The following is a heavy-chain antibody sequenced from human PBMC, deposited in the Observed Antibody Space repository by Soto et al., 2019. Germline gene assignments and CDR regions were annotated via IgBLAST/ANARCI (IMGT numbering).Heavy chain of an antibody. Sequence: QVQLQESGPGLVKPSQTLSLTCTVSGGSISSGGYYWSWIRQHPGKGMEWTGYIYYSGSTYYNPSLKSRVTITVDTSKNQFSLKLSSVTAADTAVYYCAREFLTEGIAAAGTFDYWGQGTLVTVSS. V-gene: IGHV4-31*03. CDR1: GGSISSGGYY. CDR3: AREFLTEGIAAAGTFDY. D-gene: IGHD6-13*01. CDR2: IYYSGST. J-gene: IGHJ4*02.